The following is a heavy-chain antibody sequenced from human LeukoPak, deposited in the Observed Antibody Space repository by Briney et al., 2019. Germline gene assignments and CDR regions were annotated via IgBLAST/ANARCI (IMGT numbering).Heavy chain of an antibody. CDR1: GGSISSYY. V-gene: IGHV4-59*01. Sequence: SETLSLTCTVSGGSISSYYWSWIRQPPGKGLEWIGYIYYSGSTNYNPSLRSRVTISVDTSKNQFSLKLSSVTAADTAVYYCARDEVPYGMDVWGQGTTVTVSS. D-gene: IGHD1-1*01. CDR3: ARDEVPYGMDV. CDR2: IYYSGST. J-gene: IGHJ6*02.